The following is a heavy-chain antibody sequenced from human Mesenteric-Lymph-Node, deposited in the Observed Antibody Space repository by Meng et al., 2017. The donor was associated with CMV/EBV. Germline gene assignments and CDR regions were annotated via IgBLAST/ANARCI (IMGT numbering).Heavy chain of an antibody. CDR2: ISWNGGGI. D-gene: IGHD5-12*01. Sequence: SLKISCAASGFIFDDFAMHWVRQAPGKGLEWVSGISWNGGGIGYADSVKGRFTISRDDAKNSLYLQMNSLRAEDTAFYCCVKDRGYRKYYYYYGMDVWGQGTTVTVSS. CDR3: VKDRGYRKYYYYYGMDV. CDR1: GFIFDDFA. J-gene: IGHJ6*02. V-gene: IGHV3-9*01.